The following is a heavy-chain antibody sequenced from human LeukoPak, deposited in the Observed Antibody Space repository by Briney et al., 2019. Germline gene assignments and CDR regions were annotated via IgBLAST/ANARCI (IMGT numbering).Heavy chain of an antibody. J-gene: IGHJ4*02. CDR3: ASNYGDLSYFDY. CDR1: GFTFSSFA. Sequence: GSLRLSCAASGFTFSSFAMSWVRQAPGKGLEWIGRIYYSGSTYYNPSLKSRVTISGDTSKNQFSLRLSSVTAADTAVYYCASNYGDLSYFDYWGQGTLVTVSS. CDR2: IYYSGST. V-gene: IGHV4-59*05. D-gene: IGHD4-17*01.